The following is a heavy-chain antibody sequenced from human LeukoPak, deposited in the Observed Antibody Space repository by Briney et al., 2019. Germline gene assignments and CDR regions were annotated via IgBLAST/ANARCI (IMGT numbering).Heavy chain of an antibody. CDR3: ARGNYYDSSGYYHPPFDY. CDR1: GGSFSGYY. CDR2: INHSGST. Sequence: SQTLSLTCAVYGGSFSGYYRSWIRQPPGKGLEWIGEINHSGSTNYNPSLKSRVTISVDTSKNQFSLKLSSVTAADTAVYYCARGNYYDSSGYYHPPFDYWGQGTLVTVSS. D-gene: IGHD3-22*01. J-gene: IGHJ4*02. V-gene: IGHV4-34*01.